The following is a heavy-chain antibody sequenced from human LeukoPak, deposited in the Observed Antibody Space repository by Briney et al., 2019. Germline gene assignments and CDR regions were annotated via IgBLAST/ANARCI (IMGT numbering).Heavy chain of an antibody. CDR3: ARSSTKYGSGSYFDY. CDR2: IYPAESDT. D-gene: IGHD3-10*01. Sequence: GESLKISCKGSGYSFATYWIGWVRQMPGKGLEWTGIIYPAESDTRYSPSFQGQVTISADKSINTAYLQWSSLKASDTAMYYCARSSTKYGSGSYFDYWGQGTLVTVSA. CDR1: GYSFATYW. J-gene: IGHJ4*02. V-gene: IGHV5-51*01.